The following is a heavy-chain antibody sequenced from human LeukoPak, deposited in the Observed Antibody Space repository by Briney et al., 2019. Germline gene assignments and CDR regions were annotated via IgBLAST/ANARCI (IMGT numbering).Heavy chain of an antibody. J-gene: IGHJ3*02. CDR2: ISGSGGST. CDR3: AKRVTASSLAAFDI. CDR1: GFTFSSYA. Sequence: GGSLRLSCAASGFTFSSYAIHWVRQAPGKGLEWVSAISGSGGSTYYADSVKGRFTISRDNSKNTLYLQMNSLRAEDTAVYYCAKRVTASSLAAFDIWGQGTMVTVSS. V-gene: IGHV3-23*01. D-gene: IGHD2-21*02.